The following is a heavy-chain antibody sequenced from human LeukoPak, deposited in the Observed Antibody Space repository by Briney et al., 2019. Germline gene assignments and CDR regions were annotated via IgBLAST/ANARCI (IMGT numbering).Heavy chain of an antibody. V-gene: IGHV3-33*01. J-gene: IGHJ4*02. CDR3: ARAPYENRGYYPFGY. CDR1: GFTFSSYG. Sequence: PGGSLRLSCAASGFTFSSYGMHWVRQAPGKGLEWVAVIWSDGSTKYYADSVKGRFAISRDNSKNTLYLQMDSLRAEDTAVYYCARAPYENRGYYPFGYWGQGTLVTVSS. D-gene: IGHD3-22*01. CDR2: IWSDGSTK.